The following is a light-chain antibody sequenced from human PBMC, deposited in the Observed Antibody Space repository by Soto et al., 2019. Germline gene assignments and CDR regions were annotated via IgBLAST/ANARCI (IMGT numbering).Light chain of an antibody. CDR1: SSDVGDYNY. J-gene: IGLJ1*01. CDR2: DVI. Sequence: QSVLTQPASLSGSTDQSITISCTGTSSDVGDYNYVSWYQQHPGKAPKLILYDVINRPSGVSVRFSGSKPGYTASLTISGLLPEDEADYYCISYTSSSTSYVIGTGTKVTVL. V-gene: IGLV2-14*01. CDR3: ISYTSSSTSYV.